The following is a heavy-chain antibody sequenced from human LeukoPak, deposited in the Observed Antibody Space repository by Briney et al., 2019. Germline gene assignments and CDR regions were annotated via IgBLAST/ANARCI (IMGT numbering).Heavy chain of an antibody. D-gene: IGHD6-6*01. CDR1: GFTFSSYG. Sequence: GGSLRLSCAASGFTFSSYGMHWVRQAPGKGLEWVAVIWYDGSNKYYADSVKGRFTISRDNSKNTLYLQMNSLRAEDTAVNYCAREWIAARLDYWGQGTLVTVSS. V-gene: IGHV3-33*01. CDR3: AREWIAARLDY. J-gene: IGHJ4*02. CDR2: IWYDGSNK.